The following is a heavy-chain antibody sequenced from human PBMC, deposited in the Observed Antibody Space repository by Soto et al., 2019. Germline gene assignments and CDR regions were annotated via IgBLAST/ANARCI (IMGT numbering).Heavy chain of an antibody. J-gene: IGHJ4*02. CDR2: ISGSGDST. Sequence: EVQLLESGGGLVQPGGSLRLSCAASGFTFSSYAMSWVRQTPGKGLEWVSGISGSGDSTYYADSVKGRFTISRDNSKNTLFLQMNSLKAEGTAVYYCAKGRGIAVTAASGFDYWGQGTLVTVSS. CDR1: GFTFSSYA. V-gene: IGHV3-23*01. CDR3: AKGRGIAVTAASGFDY. D-gene: IGHD6-19*01.